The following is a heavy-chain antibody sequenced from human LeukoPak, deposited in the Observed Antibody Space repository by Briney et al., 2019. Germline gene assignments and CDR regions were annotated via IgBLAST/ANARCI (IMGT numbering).Heavy chain of an antibody. CDR1: GVPFSNYY. J-gene: IGHJ4*02. CDR2: IYYSGST. Sequence: PSETLSLTCTVSGVPFSNYYLSWVRQPPGKGLEWIGYIYYSGSTNYNPSLKSRVTISVDTSKNQFSLNLSPATAADTVWDYCARETPGGWLSIDYWGQGTLVTVSS. D-gene: IGHD3-9*01. V-gene: IGHV4-59*01. CDR3: ARETPGGWLSIDY.